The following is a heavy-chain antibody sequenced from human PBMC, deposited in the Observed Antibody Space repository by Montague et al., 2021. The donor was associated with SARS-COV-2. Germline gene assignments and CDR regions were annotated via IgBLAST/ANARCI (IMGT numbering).Heavy chain of an antibody. J-gene: IGHJ6*03. CDR3: ARHSGDYMIFGVVIYYMDV. D-gene: IGHD3/OR15-3a*01. V-gene: IGHV4-39*01. Sequence: SETLSLTCTVSGGSISSSSHYWGWIRQPPGKGLEWIGSIYYSGSTYYNPSLKSRVTISVDTSKNQFSLKLSSVTAADTAVFYCARHSGDYMIFGVVIYYMDVWGKGTTVTVSS. CDR1: GGSISSSSHY. CDR2: IYYSGST.